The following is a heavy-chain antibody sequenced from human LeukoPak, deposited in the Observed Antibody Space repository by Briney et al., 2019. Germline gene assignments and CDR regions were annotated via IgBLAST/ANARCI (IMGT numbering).Heavy chain of an antibody. CDR1: VGSISSGNW. D-gene: IGHD2-2*02. CDR2: IYHSGTH. V-gene: IGHV4-4*02. Sequence: KASETLSLTCAVSVGSISSGNWWTWVRQSPGKGLEWIGEIYHSGTHNYNPSLKSRVTISADTFKNHFSLKLTSVTAADTAVYYCATAPILRGEGGEHYKYGMDVWGQGTTVIVSS. CDR3: ATAPILRGEGGEHYKYGMDV. J-gene: IGHJ6*02.